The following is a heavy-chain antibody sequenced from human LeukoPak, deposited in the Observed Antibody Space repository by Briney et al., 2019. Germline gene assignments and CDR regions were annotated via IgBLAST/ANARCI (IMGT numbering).Heavy chain of an antibody. CDR1: GFTFDDYA. V-gene: IGHV3-9*01. D-gene: IGHD1-20*01. CDR2: ISWNSGSI. CDR3: AKDTRAGITGSLNY. Sequence: GRSLRLSCAASGFTFDDYAMHWVRQAPGKGLEWVSGISWNSGSIGYADSVKGRFTISRDNAKNSLYLQMNSLRAEDTALYYCAKDTRAGITGSLNYWGQGTLVTVSS. J-gene: IGHJ4*02.